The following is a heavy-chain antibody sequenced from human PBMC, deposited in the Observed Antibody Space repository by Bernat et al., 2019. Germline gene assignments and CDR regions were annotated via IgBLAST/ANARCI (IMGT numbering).Heavy chain of an antibody. V-gene: IGHV2-5*02. D-gene: IGHD3-22*01. Sequence: QITLTESGPTLVKPTPTLTLTCTFSGFSLSTSGVGVGWIRQPPGKALEWLALIYWDDDKRYSPSLKSRLTITKDTSKNQVVLTMTNMDPVDTATYYCAHAREYYYDSSAKYYFDYGGQGTLVTVSS. CDR3: AHAREYYYDSSAKYYFDY. J-gene: IGHJ4*02. CDR1: GFSLSTSGVG. CDR2: IYWDDDK.